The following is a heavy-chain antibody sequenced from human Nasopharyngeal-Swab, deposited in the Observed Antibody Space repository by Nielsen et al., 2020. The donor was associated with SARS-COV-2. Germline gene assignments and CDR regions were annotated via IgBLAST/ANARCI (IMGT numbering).Heavy chain of an antibody. J-gene: IGHJ4*02. CDR2: ISWNSGSI. CDR3: AKLLGNDDSLTDY. D-gene: IGHD1-1*01. CDR1: GFTFDVYA. Sequence: SLKISCAASGFTFDVYAMHWVRQAPGKGLEWVSGISWNSGSIGYADSVKGRFTISRDNAKNSLYLQMNSLRAEDTALYYCAKLLGNDDSLTDYWGQGTLVTVSS. V-gene: IGHV3-9*01.